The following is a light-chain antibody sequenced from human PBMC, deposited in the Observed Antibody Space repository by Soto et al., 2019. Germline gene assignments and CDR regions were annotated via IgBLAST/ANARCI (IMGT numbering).Light chain of an antibody. V-gene: IGKV1-33*01. J-gene: IGKJ3*01. CDR1: QDISNY. CDR2: DAS. Sequence: DIQMTQSPSSLSASVGDRVTIPCQAIQDISNYLNWYQQKPGKAPKLLIYDASNLETGVPSRFSGSGSGTDFTFTISSLQAEDITPYCCQQYDNLRFGPGNKVDIK. CDR3: QQYDNLR.